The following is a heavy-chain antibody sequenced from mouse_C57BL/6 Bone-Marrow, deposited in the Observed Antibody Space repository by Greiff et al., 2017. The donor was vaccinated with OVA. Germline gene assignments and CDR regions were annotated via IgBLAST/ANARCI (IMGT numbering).Heavy chain of an antibody. D-gene: IGHD2-3*01. J-gene: IGHJ3*01. CDR3: ARYDGYFGSAY. CDR2: IDPSDSYT. CDR1: GYTFTSYW. Sequence: QVQLQQPGAELVKPGASVKLSCKASGYTFTSYWMQWVKQRPGQGLEWIGEIDPSDSYTNYNQKFKGKATLTVDTSSSTAYMQLSSLTSEDSAVYYCARYDGYFGSAYWGQGTLVTVSA. V-gene: IGHV1-50*01.